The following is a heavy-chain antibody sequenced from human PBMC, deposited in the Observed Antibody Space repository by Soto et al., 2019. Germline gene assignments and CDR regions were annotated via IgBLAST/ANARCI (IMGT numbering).Heavy chain of an antibody. CDR1: GLTFSNYA. J-gene: IGHJ4*02. Sequence: QTGGSLRLSCATSGLTFSNYAMSWVRQAPGGGLEWVSSMSGSSSTTYYADSVRGRFTISRDRSKNTLYLQMISLRAEDTALYYCAKNQERELPRVIDFWGQGTLVTVSS. V-gene: IGHV3-23*01. D-gene: IGHD1-7*01. CDR3: AKNQERELPRVIDF. CDR2: MSGSSSTT.